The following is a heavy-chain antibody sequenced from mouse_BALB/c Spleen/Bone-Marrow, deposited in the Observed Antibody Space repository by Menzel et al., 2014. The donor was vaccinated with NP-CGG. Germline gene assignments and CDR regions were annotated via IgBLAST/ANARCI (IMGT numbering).Heavy chain of an antibody. Sequence: QVQLKQSGAELAKPGASVKMSCKASGYTFTSYWMHWVKQRPGQGLEWIGYINPSTGYTEYNQKFKDKATLTAVKSSTTAYMQVGSLTSEDSAVYYCARDDYDAIAYWGQGTLVTVSA. D-gene: IGHD2-4*01. J-gene: IGHJ3*01. V-gene: IGHV1-7*01. CDR1: GYTFTSYW. CDR2: INPSTGYT. CDR3: ARDDYDAIAY.